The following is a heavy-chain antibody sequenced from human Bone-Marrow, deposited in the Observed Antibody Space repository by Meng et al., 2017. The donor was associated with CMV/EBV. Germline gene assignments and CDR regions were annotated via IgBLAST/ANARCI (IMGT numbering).Heavy chain of an antibody. J-gene: IGHJ4*02. CDR2: IRSKAYGGTT. Sequence: LSLTCTVSGGSISSYYCSWVRQAPGKGLEWVGFIRSKAYGGTTEYAASVKGRFTISRDDSKSIAYLQMNSLKTEDTAVYYCTRGRYSSGWVYWGQGTLVTVSS. CDR3: TRGRYSSGWVY. CDR1: GGSISSYY. V-gene: IGHV3-49*04. D-gene: IGHD6-19*01.